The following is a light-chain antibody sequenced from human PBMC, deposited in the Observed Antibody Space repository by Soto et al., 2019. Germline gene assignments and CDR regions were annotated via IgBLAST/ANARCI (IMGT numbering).Light chain of an antibody. CDR3: QQYNNWPRT. CDR1: QSVSSN. Sequence: EIVMTQSPAALSVSPGERANLSCRASQSVSSNLAWYQQKPGQAPRLLIYGASTRATGIPARFSGSRSGTEFTLTISSLQSEDFAVYYCQQYNNWPRTFGQGTKVEIK. J-gene: IGKJ1*01. CDR2: GAS. V-gene: IGKV3-15*01.